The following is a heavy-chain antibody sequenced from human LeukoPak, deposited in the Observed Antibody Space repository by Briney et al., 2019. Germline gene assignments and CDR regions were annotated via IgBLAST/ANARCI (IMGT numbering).Heavy chain of an antibody. CDR3: ARDLPGSGNYPVVPYWYFDL. V-gene: IGHV4-4*02. D-gene: IGHD1-26*01. CDR1: GGSISSSNW. CDR2: IYHSGST. J-gene: IGHJ2*01. Sequence: SGTLSLTCAVSGGSISSSNWWSWVRQPPGKGLEWIGEIYHSGSTNYNPSLKSRVTISVDKSKNQFSLKMTSVTAADTAVYYCARDLPGSGNYPVVPYWYFDLWGRGSLVTVSS.